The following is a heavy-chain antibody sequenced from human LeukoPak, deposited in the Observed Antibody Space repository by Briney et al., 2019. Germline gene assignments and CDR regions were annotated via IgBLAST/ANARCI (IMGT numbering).Heavy chain of an antibody. CDR3: ARDRSAEYYFDY. CDR2: ISGSSSYI. J-gene: IGHJ4*02. CDR1: XT. Sequence: XTXXWXRXXXXXXXEXVSSISGSSSYIYYADSGKGRFTISRDNAKNSLFLQMNSLRAEDTAVYYCARDRSAEYYFDYWGQGTLVTVSA. D-gene: IGHD3-3*01. V-gene: IGHV3-21*01.